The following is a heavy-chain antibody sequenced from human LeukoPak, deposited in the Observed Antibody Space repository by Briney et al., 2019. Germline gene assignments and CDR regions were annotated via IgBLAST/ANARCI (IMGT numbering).Heavy chain of an antibody. V-gene: IGHV3-23*01. J-gene: IGHJ4*02. CDR2: ISSSGGST. Sequence: PGGSLRLSCAASGFIFSSDGMSWVRQAPGKGVEWVSIISSSGGSTYCADPVKGLFTLSRDNSKNTLFLQMNSLRAEDTAVYYCAKDAYGSGSYEDYWGQGTLVTVSS. CDR3: AKDAYGSGSYEDY. CDR1: GFIFSSDG. D-gene: IGHD3-10*01.